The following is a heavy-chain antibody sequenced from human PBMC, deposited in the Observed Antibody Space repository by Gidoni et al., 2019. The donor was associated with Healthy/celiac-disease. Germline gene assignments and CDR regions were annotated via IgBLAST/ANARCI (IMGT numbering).Heavy chain of an antibody. CDR2: ISGSGGNT. CDR1: GFTFSSYA. Sequence: EVQLLESGGGLVQPGGSLRLSCPASGFTFSSYAMSWVRQAPGKGLEWLSAISGSGGNTYDADSVKGRFTISKDNSKNTLYLQMNSLRAEDTAVYYCAKEPGIDFDWLWDYWGQGTLVTVSS. J-gene: IGHJ4*02. CDR3: AKEPGIDFDWLWDY. D-gene: IGHD3-9*01. V-gene: IGHV3-23*01.